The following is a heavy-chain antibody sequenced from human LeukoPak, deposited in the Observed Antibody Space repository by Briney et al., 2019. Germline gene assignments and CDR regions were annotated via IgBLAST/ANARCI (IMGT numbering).Heavy chain of an antibody. CDR3: ATYDFWSGYYGY. CDR1: GFTFSSYW. V-gene: IGHV3-74*01. Sequence: SGGSLRLSCAASGFTFSSYWMHWVRQAPGKGPVWVSRINSDGSSTSYADSVKGRFTISRDNAKNTLYLQMNSLRAEDTAVYYCATYDFWSGYYGYWGQGTLVTVSS. CDR2: INSDGSST. D-gene: IGHD3-3*01. J-gene: IGHJ4*02.